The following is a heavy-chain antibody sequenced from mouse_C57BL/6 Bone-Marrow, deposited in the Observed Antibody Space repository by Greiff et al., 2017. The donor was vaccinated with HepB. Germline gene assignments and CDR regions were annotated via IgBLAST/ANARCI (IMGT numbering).Heavy chain of an antibody. D-gene: IGHD2-3*01. CDR3: TDISILFAY. V-gene: IGHV6-3*01. Sequence: EVKVEESGGGLVQPGGSMKLSCVASGFTFSNYWMNWVRQSPEKGLEWVAQIRLKSDNYATHYAESVKGRFTISRDDSKSSVYLQMNNLRAEDTGIYYCTDISILFAYWGQGTLVTVSA. CDR2: IRLKSDNYAT. CDR1: GFTFSNYW. J-gene: IGHJ3*01.